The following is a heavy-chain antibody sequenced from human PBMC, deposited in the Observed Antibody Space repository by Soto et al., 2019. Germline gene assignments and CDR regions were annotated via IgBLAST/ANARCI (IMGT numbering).Heavy chain of an antibody. CDR2: ISYDGSNK. D-gene: IGHD1-7*01. CDR1: GFTFSSYA. Sequence: GGSLRLSCAASGFTFSSYAMHWVRQAPGKGLEWVAVISYDGSNKYYADSVKGRFAISRDNSKNTLYLQMNSLRAEDTAVYFCARRLELPLGASLYYYGMGVWGQGTPVTVSS. CDR3: ARRLELPLGASLYYYGMGV. V-gene: IGHV3-30*09. J-gene: IGHJ6*02.